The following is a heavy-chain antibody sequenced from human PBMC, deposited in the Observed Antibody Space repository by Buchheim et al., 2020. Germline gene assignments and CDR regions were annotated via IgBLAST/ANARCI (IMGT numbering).Heavy chain of an antibody. V-gene: IGHV5-51*01. CDR2: IYPSDSDA. J-gene: IGHJ5*02. CDR3: TRQPMVRGVGRFDH. Sequence: EVQLVQSGAEVKKPGESLKISCQASGYTFTKSWIGWVRQVPGKGLEWMGVIYPSDSDARYSPSLQGQVTISVDRSINTAYLQWNSLRASDTATYFCTRQPMVRGVGRFDHWGQGTL. CDR1: GYTFTKSW. D-gene: IGHD3-10*01.